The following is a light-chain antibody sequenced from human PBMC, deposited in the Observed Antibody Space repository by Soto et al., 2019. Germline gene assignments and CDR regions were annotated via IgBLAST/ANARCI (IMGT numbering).Light chain of an antibody. CDR2: EVT. Sequence: QSALTQPASVSGSPGQSLTISCTGTSSDVGSCNCVSWYQQEPGKAPKLMIYEVTYRPTGISHRFSASKSGNTASLTISGLEAEDEAFYYCSSYRKTTFPHVVFGGGTKLTVL. CDR3: SSYRKTTFPHVV. J-gene: IGLJ2*01. CDR1: SSDVGSCNC. V-gene: IGLV2-14*01.